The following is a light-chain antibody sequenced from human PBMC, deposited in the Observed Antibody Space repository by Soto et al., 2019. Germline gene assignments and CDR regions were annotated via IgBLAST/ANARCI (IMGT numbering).Light chain of an antibody. Sequence: AIQMTQSPSSLSSSVGDRVTITCRASQGIRNDLGWYQQKPGKAPKLLIYAASSLQSGVPSRFSGRGSGTDFTLTINSLQPEDFATYYCLQDYNYPWTFGQGTKVDIK. J-gene: IGKJ1*01. V-gene: IGKV1-6*01. CDR3: LQDYNYPWT. CDR1: QGIRND. CDR2: AAS.